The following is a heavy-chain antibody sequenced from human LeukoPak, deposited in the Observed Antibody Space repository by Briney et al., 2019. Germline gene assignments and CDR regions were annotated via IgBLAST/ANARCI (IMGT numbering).Heavy chain of an antibody. Sequence: PGGSLRLSCAASGFTFSSYWMHWVRQAPGKGLVWVSRINSDGSSTSYADSVKGRFTISRDNAKNTLYLQMNSLRAEDTAVYYCARVGYYYDSSGQGWELLRIHLFDYWGQGTLVTVSS. CDR3: ARVGYYYDSSGQGWELLRIHLFDY. D-gene: IGHD3-22*01. J-gene: IGHJ4*02. CDR2: INSDGSST. V-gene: IGHV3-74*01. CDR1: GFTFSSYW.